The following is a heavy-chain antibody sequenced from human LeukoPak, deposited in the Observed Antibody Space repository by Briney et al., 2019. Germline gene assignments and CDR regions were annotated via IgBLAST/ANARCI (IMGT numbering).Heavy chain of an antibody. CDR3: ARDMGVGAYYYYYYMDV. CDR1: GGSFSGYY. Sequence: PSETLSLTCAVYGGSFSGYYWSWIRQPPGKGLEWIGEINHSGSTNYNPSLKSRVTISVDTSKNQFSLKLSSVTAADTAVYYCARDMGVGAYYYYYYMDVWGKGTTVTISS. CDR2: INHSGST. D-gene: IGHD1-26*01. J-gene: IGHJ6*03. V-gene: IGHV4-34*01.